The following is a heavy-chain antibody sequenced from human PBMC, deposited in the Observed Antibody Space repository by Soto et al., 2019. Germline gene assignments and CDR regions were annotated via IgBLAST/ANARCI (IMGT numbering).Heavy chain of an antibody. J-gene: IGHJ4*02. Sequence: EAHLVGSGGGLVQPGGSLRLSCAASGFAVSANYLSWVRQAPGKGLEWVSLIYSGGDTDYADSVRGRFTISRDNSKNTLYLQMNSLKAEDTAVYYCATRMTTAPYWGQGARVNVSS. V-gene: IGHV3-66*01. CDR1: GFAVSANY. D-gene: IGHD4-17*01. CDR3: ATRMTTAPY. CDR2: IYSGGDT.